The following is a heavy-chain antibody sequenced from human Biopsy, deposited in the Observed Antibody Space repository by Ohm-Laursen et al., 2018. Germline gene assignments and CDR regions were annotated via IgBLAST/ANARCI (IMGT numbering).Heavy chain of an antibody. CDR3: ARDRDRRGWFDP. Sequence: SDTLSLTCTVSGGSLSSYSWSWIRQPAGKGPEWIGQIYTSGITNYNPSLKSRVTMSVDTSKNKFSLRVSSVTAADTAVYYCARDRDRRGWFDPWGQGTLVTVSS. J-gene: IGHJ5*02. CDR2: IYTSGIT. CDR1: GGSLSSYS. D-gene: IGHD1-14*01. V-gene: IGHV4-4*07.